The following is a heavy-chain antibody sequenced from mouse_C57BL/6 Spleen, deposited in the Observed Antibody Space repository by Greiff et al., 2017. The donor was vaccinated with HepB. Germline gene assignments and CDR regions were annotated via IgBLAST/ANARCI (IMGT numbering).Heavy chain of an antibody. CDR3: ARGEKGAWFAY. J-gene: IGHJ3*01. V-gene: IGHV1-64*01. Sequence: VNLVESGAELVKPGASVKLSCKASGYTFTSYWMHWVKQRPGQGLEWIGMIHPNSGSTNYNEKFKSKATLTVDKSSSTAYMQLSSLTSEDSAVYYCARGEKGAWFAYWGQGTLVTVSA. CDR1: GYTFTSYW. CDR2: IHPNSGST.